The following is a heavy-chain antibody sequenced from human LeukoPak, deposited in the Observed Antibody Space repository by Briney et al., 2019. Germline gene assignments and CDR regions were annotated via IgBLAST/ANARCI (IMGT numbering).Heavy chain of an antibody. CDR2: IYYSGST. V-gene: IGHV4-34*01. D-gene: IGHD6-19*01. J-gene: IGHJ4*02. Sequence: SETLSLTCAVYGGSFSGYYWSWIRQPPGKGPEWIGSIYYSGSTYYNPSLKSRVTISVDTSKNQFSLKLSSVTAADTAVYYCARRPGYSSGWVDYWGQGTLVTVSS. CDR3: ARRPGYSSGWVDY. CDR1: GGSFSGYY.